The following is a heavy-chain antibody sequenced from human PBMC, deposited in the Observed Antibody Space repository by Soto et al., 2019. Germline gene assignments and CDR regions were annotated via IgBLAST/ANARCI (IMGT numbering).Heavy chain of an antibody. CDR3: ARKVFVSGYTDY. Sequence: ECLKISCKGSGYNFTSYWIGWVRQIPGKGLEWMGIIYPGDSDTRYSPSFQGQVTISADKSISTAYLQWSSLKASDTAMYYCARKVFVSGYTDYWGQGTLVTVSS. CDR1: GYNFTSYW. CDR2: IYPGDSDT. J-gene: IGHJ4*02. D-gene: IGHD3-3*01. V-gene: IGHV5-51*01.